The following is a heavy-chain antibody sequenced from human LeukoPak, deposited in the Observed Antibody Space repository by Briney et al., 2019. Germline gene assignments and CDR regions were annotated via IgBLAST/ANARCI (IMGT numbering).Heavy chain of an antibody. CDR1: GGSISSYS. CDR3: ARAVHCSGGSCYFDY. D-gene: IGHD2-15*01. CDR2: LYTSGST. J-gene: IGHJ4*02. V-gene: IGHV4-4*07. Sequence: SETLSLTCTVSGGSISSYSWSWIRQPAGKGLEWIGRLYTSGSTKYNPSLTSRVTMSVDTSKNQFSLKLRSVTAADTAVYYCARAVHCSGGSCYFDYWGQGTLVTVSS.